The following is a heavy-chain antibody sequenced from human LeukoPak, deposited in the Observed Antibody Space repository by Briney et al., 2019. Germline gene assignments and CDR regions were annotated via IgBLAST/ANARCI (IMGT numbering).Heavy chain of an antibody. D-gene: IGHD6-19*01. CDR2: ISGSGGST. CDR3: AKGGEYSSGWFGYFDY. CDR1: GFTFSSYA. V-gene: IGHV3-23*01. J-gene: IGHJ4*02. Sequence: GGSLRLSCAASGFTFSSYAMSWVRQAPGKGLEWVSAISGSGGSTYYADSVKGRFTISRDNSKNTLYLQMNSLRAEDTAVYYCAKGGEYSSGWFGYFDYWGQGTLVTVSS.